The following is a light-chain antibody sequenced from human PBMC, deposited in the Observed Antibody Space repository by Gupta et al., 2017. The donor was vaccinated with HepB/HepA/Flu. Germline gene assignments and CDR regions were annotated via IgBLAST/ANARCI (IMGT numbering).Light chain of an antibody. J-gene: IGLJ3*02. CDR1: SHRSYY. Sequence: SSELTQDPAVSVALGQTVRITCQGDSHRSYYASWYQQKPGQAPVLVIYGKNNRPSGTPDRFSGSSSGNTASLTITGAQAEDEADYYCNSRDSSGNHWVFGGGTKLTVL. V-gene: IGLV3-19*01. CDR2: GKN. CDR3: NSRDSSGNHWV.